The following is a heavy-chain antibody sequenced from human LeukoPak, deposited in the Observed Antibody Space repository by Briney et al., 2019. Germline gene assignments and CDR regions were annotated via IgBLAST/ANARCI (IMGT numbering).Heavy chain of an antibody. CDR2: ISSSGSTI. V-gene: IGHV3-11*01. J-gene: IGHJ6*02. Sequence: GSLRLSXAASGFTFSDYYMSWIRQAPGKGLEWVSYISSSGSTIYYADSVKGRFTISSDNAKDSLYLQMNSLRAEDTAVYYCARDDYGDYPYYYYYYGMDVWGQGTTVTVSS. CDR1: GFTFSDYY. CDR3: ARDDYGDYPYYYYYYGMDV. D-gene: IGHD4-17*01.